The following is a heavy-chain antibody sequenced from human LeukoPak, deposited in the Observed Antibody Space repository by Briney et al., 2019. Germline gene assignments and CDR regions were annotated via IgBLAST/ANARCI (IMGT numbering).Heavy chain of an antibody. Sequence: GGSLRLSCAASGYTFNSYAMSWVRQAPGKGLEWVSAISGSGGSTYYADSVKGRFTISRDNSKNTLYLQTNSLRAEDTALYYCAKEPASGSCFDYWGQGTLVGGSS. CDR1: GYTFNSYA. J-gene: IGHJ4*02. CDR3: AKEPASGSCFDY. D-gene: IGHD3-10*01. V-gene: IGHV3-23*01. CDR2: ISGSGGST.